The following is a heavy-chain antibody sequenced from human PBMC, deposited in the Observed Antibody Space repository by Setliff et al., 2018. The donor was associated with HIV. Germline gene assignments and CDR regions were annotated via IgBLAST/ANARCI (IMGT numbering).Heavy chain of an antibody. D-gene: IGHD3-10*01. CDR2: IKQDGSEK. CDR3: ARGAYGSGSYEINF. J-gene: IGHJ4*02. V-gene: IGHV3-7*01. Sequence: GGSLRLSCTASGFTFSSYWMSWVRQAPGKGLEWVANIKQDGSEKHYVDSVKGRFTISRDNAKNSLYLQMNSLRVEDTAVHYCARGAYGSGSYEINFWGQGTLVTVSS. CDR1: GFTFSSYW.